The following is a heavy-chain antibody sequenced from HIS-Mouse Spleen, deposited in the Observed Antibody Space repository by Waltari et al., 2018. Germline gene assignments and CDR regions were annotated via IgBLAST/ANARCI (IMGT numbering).Heavy chain of an antibody. Sequence: QVQLVQSGAEVKKPGASVKVSCKASGYTFTGTYIHWGRQAPGQGLDWMGWINPNSGGTNDAQKFQGRVTMTRDTSISTAYMELSRLRSDDTAVYYCARDQLGGFDYWGQGTLVTVSS. CDR3: ARDQLGGFDY. CDR1: GYTFTGTY. J-gene: IGHJ4*02. D-gene: IGHD7-27*01. CDR2: INPNSGGT. V-gene: IGHV1-2*02.